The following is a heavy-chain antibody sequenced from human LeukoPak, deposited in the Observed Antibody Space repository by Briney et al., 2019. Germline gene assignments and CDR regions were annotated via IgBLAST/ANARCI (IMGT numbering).Heavy chain of an antibody. Sequence: RGSLRLSCAVSGFTFINYAMHWVRQAPGEWLEWVAVIAADGRDKHYADSVKGRFTISRDNSKNTLVLQMNSLRAEDTAVYYCARDAYCSGGSCYSDYWGQGTLVTVSS. CDR3: ARDAYCSGGSCYSDY. CDR1: GFTFINYA. D-gene: IGHD2-15*01. J-gene: IGHJ4*02. V-gene: IGHV3-30*14. CDR2: IAADGRDK.